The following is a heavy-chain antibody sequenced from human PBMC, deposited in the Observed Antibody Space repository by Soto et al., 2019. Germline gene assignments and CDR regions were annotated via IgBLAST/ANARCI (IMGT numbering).Heavy chain of an antibody. Sequence: EVQLLDSGGGLVQPGGSLRLSCAASGFTFGSYAMSWVRQAPGKGLEWVSLISGTGDSSEYANSVNGRFTISRDYSKTRVYFQMNSLRAEDTAVYFCAKDNGNYGSGSFSHWGQGTLVTVSS. D-gene: IGHD3-10*01. CDR2: ISGTGDSS. V-gene: IGHV3-23*01. CDR3: AKDNGNYGSGSFSH. CDR1: GFTFGSYA. J-gene: IGHJ4*02.